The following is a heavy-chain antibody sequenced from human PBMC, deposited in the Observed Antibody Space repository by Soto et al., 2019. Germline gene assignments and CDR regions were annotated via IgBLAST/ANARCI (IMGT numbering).Heavy chain of an antibody. V-gene: IGHV4-59*08. D-gene: IGHD3-16*01. CDR2: IYYSGST. CDR1: GGSISSYY. CDR3: ARLGGGNWFDP. J-gene: IGHJ5*02. Sequence: QVQLQESGPGLVKPSETLSLTCTVSGGSISSYYWSWIRQPPGKGLEWIGYIYYSGSTKYNPSLKXRXTXSXXTSQNQFSLKLSSVTAADTAVYYCARLGGGNWFDPWGQGTLVTVSS.